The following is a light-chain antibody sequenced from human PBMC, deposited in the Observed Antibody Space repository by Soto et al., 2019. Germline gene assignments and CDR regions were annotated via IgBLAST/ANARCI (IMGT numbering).Light chain of an antibody. V-gene: IGKV3-20*01. CDR3: QQYGSSPP. Sequence: TQSPATRSVSLGGKATLSCGDSQRSNGNLAWYQQKPGQAPRLLIYGASSRATGIPDRFSGSGSGTDFTLTISRLEPEDFAVYYCQQYGSSPPFGQGTKVDI. J-gene: IGKJ1*01. CDR1: QRSNGN. CDR2: GAS.